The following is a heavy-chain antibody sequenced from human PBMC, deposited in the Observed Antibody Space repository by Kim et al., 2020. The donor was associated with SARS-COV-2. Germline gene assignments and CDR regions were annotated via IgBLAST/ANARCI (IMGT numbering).Heavy chain of an antibody. V-gene: IGHV4-39*01. J-gene: IGHJ4*02. CDR2: IYYSGST. CDR1: GGSISSSSYY. Sequence: SETPSLTCTVSGGSISSSSYYWGWIRQPPGKGLEWIGSIYYSGSTYYNPSLKSRVTISVDTSKNQFSLKLSSVTAADTAVYYCARLIHGYSYDYGVDYWGQGTLVTVSS. CDR3: ARLIHGYSYDYGVDY. D-gene: IGHD5-18*01.